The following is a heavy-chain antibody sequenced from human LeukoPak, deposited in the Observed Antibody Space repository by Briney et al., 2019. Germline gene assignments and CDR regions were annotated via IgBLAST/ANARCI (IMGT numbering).Heavy chain of an antibody. CDR2: IFHSGNS. D-gene: IGHD3-16*01. CDR3: ERVTYVDDMLYQYFDY. Sequence: SETLSLTCAVSSYSISSGSYWGWIRQSPGKGLEWVGSIFHSGNSYDNPSLKSLLTISVDTSKNQFSLKLPDVTAEDTALYYCERVTYVDDMLYQYFDYWGQGILVPVSS. J-gene: IGHJ4*02. V-gene: IGHV4-38-2*01. CDR1: SYSISSGSY.